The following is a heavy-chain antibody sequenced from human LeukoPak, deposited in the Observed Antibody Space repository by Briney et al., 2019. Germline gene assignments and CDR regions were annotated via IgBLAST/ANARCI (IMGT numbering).Heavy chain of an antibody. V-gene: IGHV4-34*01. J-gene: IGHJ6*02. CDR1: GGSFSGYY. Sequence: SETLSLTCAVYGGSFSGYYWSWIRQPPGKGLEWIGEINHSGSTNYNPSLKSRVTISVDTSKNQFSLKLSSVTAADTAVYYCARVHSPADYYCYGMDVWGQGTTVTVSS. CDR2: INHSGST. CDR3: ARVHSPADYYCYGMDV. D-gene: IGHD3-3*02.